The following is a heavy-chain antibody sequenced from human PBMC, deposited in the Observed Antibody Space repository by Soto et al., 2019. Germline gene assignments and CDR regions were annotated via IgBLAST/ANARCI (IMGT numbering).Heavy chain of an antibody. CDR1: GGTFSSYA. D-gene: IGHD2-2*01. J-gene: IGHJ6*02. V-gene: IGHV1-69*01. CDR3: ARFSVGYCSSTSCYSYGMDV. CDR2: IIPIFGTA. Sequence: QVQLVQSGAEVKKPGSSVKVSSKASGGTFSSYAISWVRQAPGQGLEWMGGIIPIFGTANYAQKFQGRVTITADESTSTAYMELSSLRSEDTAVYYCARFSVGYCSSTSCYSYGMDVWGQGTTVTVSS.